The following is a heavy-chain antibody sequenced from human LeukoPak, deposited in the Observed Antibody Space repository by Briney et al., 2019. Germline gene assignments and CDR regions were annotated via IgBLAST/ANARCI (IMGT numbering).Heavy chain of an antibody. CDR2: INHSGST. CDR3: ARLSTMVRGVPLYYYYGMDV. J-gene: IGHJ6*02. CDR1: GGSFSGYY. Sequence: SETLSLTCAVYGGSFSGYYWSWIRQPPGKGLEWIGEINHSGSTNYNPSLKSRVTISVDTSKNQFSLKLSSVTAADTAVYYCARLSTMVRGVPLYYYYGMDVWGQGTTVTVSS. V-gene: IGHV4-34*01. D-gene: IGHD3-10*01.